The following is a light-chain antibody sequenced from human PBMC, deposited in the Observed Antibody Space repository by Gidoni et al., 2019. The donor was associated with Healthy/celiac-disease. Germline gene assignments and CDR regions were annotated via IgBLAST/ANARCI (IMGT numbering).Light chain of an antibody. CDR1: QSICSY. CDR2: AAS. CDR3: QLSYSTPRVT. J-gene: IGKJ5*01. Sequence: IQMTQSTSSLSASVGHRVTITCRASQSICSYLNWYQQRAGKAPKLLIYAASSLQRGFPSRFSGRGAGTGFTLTISSLQPEDFGSYFSQLSYSTPRVTFXRXTRLEIK. V-gene: IGKV1-39*01.